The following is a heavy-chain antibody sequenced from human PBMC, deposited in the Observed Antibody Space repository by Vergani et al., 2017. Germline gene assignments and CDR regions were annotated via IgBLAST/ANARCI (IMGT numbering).Heavy chain of an antibody. V-gene: IGHV4-61*02. CDR2: IHTGGST. J-gene: IGHJ4*02. CDR1: GKSIRSGSHY. CDR3: ARSRPYCTSGSCPAI. D-gene: IGHD2-15*01. Sequence: QVKLQESGPGLLKPSQTLSLTCTVSGKSIRSGSHYWSWIRQPAGKGPEWIGHIHTGGSTDLNPSFKSRVSISVETSKSQFSLKLNSVTVADTAVYYCARSRPYCTSGSCPAIWGQGTLVTVSS.